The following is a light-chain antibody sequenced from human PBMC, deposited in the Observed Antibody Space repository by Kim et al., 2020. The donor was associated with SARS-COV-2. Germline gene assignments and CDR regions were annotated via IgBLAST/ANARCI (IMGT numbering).Light chain of an antibody. CDR1: QNIGHW. CDR2: DAS. CDR3: LQRRDWPLT. J-gene: IGKJ4*01. Sequence: SLAAGERAPPSCRVSQNIGHWLDWYQQKPGQAPRLLICDASSRATGVPARFSGSGSGTDFTLTISSLEPEDFAVYYCLQRRDWPLTFGGGTKLEI. V-gene: IGKV3-11*01.